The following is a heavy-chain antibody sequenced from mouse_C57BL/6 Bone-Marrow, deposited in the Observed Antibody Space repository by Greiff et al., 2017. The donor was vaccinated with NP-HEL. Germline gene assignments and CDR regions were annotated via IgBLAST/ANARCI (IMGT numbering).Heavy chain of an antibody. CDR2: IDPEDGDT. CDR1: GFNIKDYY. D-gene: IGHD1-1*01. Sequence: VQLQQSGAELVRPGASVKLSCTASGFNIKDYYMHWVKQRPEQGLEWIGRIDPEDGDTEYAPKFQGKATMPADTSSNTAYLQLSSLTSEDTAVYYCTTLDYYYGSSLFAYWGQGTLVTVSA. J-gene: IGHJ3*01. V-gene: IGHV14-1*01. CDR3: TTLDYYYGSSLFAY.